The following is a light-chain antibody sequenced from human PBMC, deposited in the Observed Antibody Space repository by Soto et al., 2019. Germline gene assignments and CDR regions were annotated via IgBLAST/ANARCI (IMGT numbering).Light chain of an antibody. CDR2: GAS. J-gene: IGKJ1*01. CDR3: QQYNNWPPMA. V-gene: IGKV3-15*01. CDR1: QSVSSN. Sequence: EMVMTQSPATLSVSPGERATLSCRASQSVSSNLAWYQQKPGQAPRLLIYGASTRATGIPARFSGSGSGTEFTLTISSLQSEDFAVYYCQQYNNWPPMAFGQGTKVAIK.